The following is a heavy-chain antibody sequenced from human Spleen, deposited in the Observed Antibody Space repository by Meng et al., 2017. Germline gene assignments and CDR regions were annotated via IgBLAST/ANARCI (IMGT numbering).Heavy chain of an antibody. CDR1: GGSMYSSSNW. Sequence: QLHLQGSGPGLVKPSETLSLTCTVSGGSMYSSSNWWSWVRQPPGKGLEWIGEIYHSGSTNYNPSLKSRVTISVDKSKNQFSLKLSSVTAADTAVYYCARKGLGLGFDYWGQGTLVTVSS. V-gene: IGHV4-4*02. CDR3: ARKGLGLGFDY. D-gene: IGHD6-19*01. CDR2: IYHSGST. J-gene: IGHJ4*02.